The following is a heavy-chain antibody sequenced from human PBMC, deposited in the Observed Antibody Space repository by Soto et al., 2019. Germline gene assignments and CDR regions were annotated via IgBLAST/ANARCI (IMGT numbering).Heavy chain of an antibody. Sequence: QLHLQESGSRLVKPSETLSLTCAVSGGSIDSGAYSLSWIRQPPGKGLEWIGYVSHSGTAYSIPSLSGRLTLSVDSSQTQFSLKLTSVTAADSAVYYCARIHWTQSSLDYWGRGILVTVSS. V-gene: IGHV4-30-2*01. CDR1: GGSIDSGAYS. J-gene: IGHJ4*02. D-gene: IGHD6-19*01. CDR3: ARIHWTQSSLDY. CDR2: VSHSGTA.